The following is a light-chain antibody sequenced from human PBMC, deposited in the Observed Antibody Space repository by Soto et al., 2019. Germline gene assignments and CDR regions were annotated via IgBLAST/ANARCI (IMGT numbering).Light chain of an antibody. Sequence: DIQMTQSPSTLSASVGDRVTITCRASQSISSWLAWYQQKPGKAPKLLIYDASSLESGVPSRFSGSGSGTEFTLTISSLQPDDFATYYCQQYNSYSGRTCGQGTKVDIK. V-gene: IGKV1-5*01. CDR3: QQYNSYSGRT. CDR2: DAS. CDR1: QSISSW. J-gene: IGKJ1*01.